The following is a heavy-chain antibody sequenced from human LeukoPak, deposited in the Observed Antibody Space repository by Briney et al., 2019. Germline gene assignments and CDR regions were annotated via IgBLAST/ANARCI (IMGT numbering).Heavy chain of an antibody. CDR3: ARDGYGYSSSSDLWFDP. CDR1: GVTFSDYY. CDR2: ISSSGSTI. D-gene: IGHD6-6*01. J-gene: IGHJ5*02. Sequence: PGGSLRLSCAASGVTFSDYYMRWIRQAPGRGLEWVSYISSSGSTIYYADSVKGRFTISRDNAKNSLYLQMNSLRAEDTAVYYCARDGYGYSSSSDLWFDPWGEGTRVTVSS. V-gene: IGHV3-11*01.